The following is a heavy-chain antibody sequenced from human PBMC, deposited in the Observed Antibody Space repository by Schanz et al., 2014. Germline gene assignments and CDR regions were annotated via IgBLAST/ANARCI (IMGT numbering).Heavy chain of an antibody. Sequence: EVQLLESGGGLVQPGGSLRLSCEASGFSFGNYGMSWVRQAPGKGLEWVSSISSGGGSTYYADSVKGRFTISRDNSKNTVHLQVNSLRAEDTADYYCAKQHIVRGVIYLNWFDSWGQGTPITVSS. CDR2: ISSGGGST. CDR3: AKQHIVRGVIYLNWFDS. D-gene: IGHD3-10*01. CDR1: GFSFGNYG. J-gene: IGHJ5*01. V-gene: IGHV3-23*01.